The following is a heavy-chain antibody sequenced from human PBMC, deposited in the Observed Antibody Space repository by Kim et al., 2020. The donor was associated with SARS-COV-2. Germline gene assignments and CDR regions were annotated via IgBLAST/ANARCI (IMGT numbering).Heavy chain of an antibody. J-gene: IGHJ4*02. V-gene: IGHV3-30*07. D-gene: IGHD3-3*01. CDR3: ARDRSFFGVVTAFDY. Sequence: HGRFTTSRDNSSTPLYLQMTSLRAEDTAVYYCARDRSFFGVVTAFDYWGQGTLVTVSS.